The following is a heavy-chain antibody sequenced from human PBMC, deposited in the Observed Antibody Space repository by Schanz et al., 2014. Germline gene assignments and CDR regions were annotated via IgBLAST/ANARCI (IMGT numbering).Heavy chain of an antibody. Sequence: EVQLGESGGGLVQPGGSLRLSCAASGFTVSNNYMSWVRQPPGKGLEWVSVLYNNGAAYYAESVRGRFAISRDNSKNTLYLQMNRLRTEDTAVYYCARTSQAGWVPIFYWNFDLWGRGALVTVSS. CDR1: GFTVSNNY. V-gene: IGHV3-66*01. CDR3: ARTSQAGWVPIFYWNFDL. CDR2: LYNNGAA. J-gene: IGHJ2*01. D-gene: IGHD3-9*01.